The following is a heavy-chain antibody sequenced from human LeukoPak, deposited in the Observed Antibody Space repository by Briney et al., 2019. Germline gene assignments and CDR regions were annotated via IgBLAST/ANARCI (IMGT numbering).Heavy chain of an antibody. CDR3: ARFPLQGGSYEVVS. CDR1: GFTFSTYT. V-gene: IGHV3-48*01. CDR2: ISTRSNTM. J-gene: IGHJ5*02. D-gene: IGHD1-26*01. Sequence: PGGSLRLSCAASGFTFSTYTMNWVRQAPGKGLEWVSYISTRSNTMYYADSVEGRFTISRDNAKNSLYLQMNSLRAEDTAAYYCARFPLQGGSYEVVSWGQGTLVTVSS.